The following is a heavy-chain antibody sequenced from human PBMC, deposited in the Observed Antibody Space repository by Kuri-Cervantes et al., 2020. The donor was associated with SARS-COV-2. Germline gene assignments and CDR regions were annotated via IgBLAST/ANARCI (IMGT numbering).Heavy chain of an antibody. CDR3: ASPSPKRSHYYYYGMDV. V-gene: IGHV4-34*01. CDR2: INHSGST. Sequence: SETLSLTCAVFGGSFSAYYWSWIRQPPGKGLEWIGEINHSGSTNYNPSLKSRVTISVDTSKNQFSLKLSSVTAADTAVYYCASPSPKRSHYYYYGMDVWGQGTTVTVSS. D-gene: IGHD6-25*01. CDR1: GGSFSAYY. J-gene: IGHJ6*02.